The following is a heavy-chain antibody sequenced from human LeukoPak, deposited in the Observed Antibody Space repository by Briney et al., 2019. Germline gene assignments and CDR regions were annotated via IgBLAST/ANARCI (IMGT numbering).Heavy chain of an antibody. V-gene: IGHV1-18*01. CDR3: ARDFRLRVASPGGY. Sequence: ASVKVSCKASRYTFTSYGISWVRQAPGQGLEWMGWISAYNGNTNYAQKLQGRVTMTTDTSTSTAYMELRSLRSDDTAVYYCARDFRLRVASPGGYWGQGTLVTVSS. D-gene: IGHD4-23*01. CDR2: ISAYNGNT. CDR1: RYTFTSYG. J-gene: IGHJ4*02.